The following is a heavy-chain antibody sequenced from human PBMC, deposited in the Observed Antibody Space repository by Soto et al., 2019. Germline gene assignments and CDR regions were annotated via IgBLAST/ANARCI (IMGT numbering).Heavy chain of an antibody. CDR3: ARTMWATDTVDYGLAV. D-gene: IGHD1-26*01. J-gene: IGHJ6*02. V-gene: IGHV1-2*02. CDR2: INPNSVGK. CDR1: GYTLSTYY. Sequence: QVQLVQSGAEVKKPGASVKFSCKASGYTLSTYYMHWFRQAPVQGPEWMGWINPNSVGKNYAKKFQGRVTMTRGTSISTAYMELTRLRSDDTAVSSGARTMWATDTVDYGLAVWGQVTTVTVSS.